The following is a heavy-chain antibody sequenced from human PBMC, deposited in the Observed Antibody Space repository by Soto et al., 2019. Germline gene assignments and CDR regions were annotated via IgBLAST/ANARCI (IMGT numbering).Heavy chain of an antibody. CDR2: IWYDGSNK. D-gene: IGHD6-6*01. Sequence: SGGSLRLSCAASGFTFSSYGMHWVRQAPGKGLEWVAVIWYDGSNKYYADSVKGRFTISRDNSKNTLYLQMNSLRAEDTAVYYCARDLYSSSSFMFYWGQGTLVTVSS. CDR1: GFTFSSYG. CDR3: ARDLYSSSSFMFY. V-gene: IGHV3-33*01. J-gene: IGHJ4*02.